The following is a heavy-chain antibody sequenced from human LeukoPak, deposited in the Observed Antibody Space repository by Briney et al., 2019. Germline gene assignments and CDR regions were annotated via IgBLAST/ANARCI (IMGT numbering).Heavy chain of an antibody. V-gene: IGHV3-21*01. Sequence: GGSLRLSCAASGFSLSSNSMNWFRQAPGRGLEWVSSMSTSATYIHYADSVKGRFTVSRDNAKNSLYLQMNSLRAEDTAVYYCARAPGQGPEWGQGTLVTVSS. CDR1: GFSLSSNS. CDR2: MSTSATYI. CDR3: ARAPGQGPE. J-gene: IGHJ4*02. D-gene: IGHD3-10*01.